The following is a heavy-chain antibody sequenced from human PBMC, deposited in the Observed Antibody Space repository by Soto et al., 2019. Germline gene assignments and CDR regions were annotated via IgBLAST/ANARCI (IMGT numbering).Heavy chain of an antibody. V-gene: IGHV1-69*13. CDR1: GGTLSRYA. CDR3: ARDSPYCSGGSCFDY. J-gene: IGHJ4*02. Sequence: GASVKVSCKASGGTLSRYAISWVRQAPGQGLEWMGGIIPIFGTANYAQKFQGRVTITADESTSTAYMELSSLRSEDTAVYYCARDSPYCSGGSCFDYWGQGTQVTVSS. CDR2: IIPIFGTA. D-gene: IGHD2-15*01.